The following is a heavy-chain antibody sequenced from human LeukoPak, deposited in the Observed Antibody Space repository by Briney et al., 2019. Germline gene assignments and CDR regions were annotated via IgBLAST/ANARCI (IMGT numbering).Heavy chain of an antibody. CDR1: GGSISSSSYY. D-gene: IGHD2-21*02. J-gene: IGHJ4*02. V-gene: IGHV4-39*01. CDR2: IYYSGST. CDR3: ARVGCGGDCYSGLLLDY. Sequence: NPSETLSLTCTVSGGSISSSSYYWGWIRQPPGKGVEWNGSIYYSGSTYYNPSRKSRVTISVDTSNNQFSLKLSSVTAADTAVYYCARVGCGGDCYSGLLLDYWGQGTLVTVSS.